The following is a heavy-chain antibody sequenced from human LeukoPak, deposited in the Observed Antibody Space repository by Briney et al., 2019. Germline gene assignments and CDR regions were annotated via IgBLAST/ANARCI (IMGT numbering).Heavy chain of an antibody. Sequence: GGSLRLSCAASGFTFSDYYMTWIRQAPGKGLEWVSYISNSGSPVHYTDSVKGRFTISRDTAKKSLYLQMNSLRAEDTAMYYCARVQYDSSGSYFDNWGQGILVTVSS. CDR3: ARVQYDSSGSYFDN. CDR2: ISNSGSPV. J-gene: IGHJ4*02. D-gene: IGHD3-22*01. V-gene: IGHV3-11*04. CDR1: GFTFSDYY.